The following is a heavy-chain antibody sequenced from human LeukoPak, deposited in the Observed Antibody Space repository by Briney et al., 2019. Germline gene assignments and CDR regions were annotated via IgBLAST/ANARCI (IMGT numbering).Heavy chain of an antibody. V-gene: IGHV4-59*01. CDR1: GGSISSYY. CDR2: IYYSGST. CDR3: ARSRGSLTPFGY. D-gene: IGHD1-26*01. Sequence: SETLSLTCTVSGGSISSYYWSWIRQPPGKGLEWIGCIYYSGSTNYNPSLKSRVTISVDTSKNQFSLKLSSVTAADTAVYYCARSRGSLTPFGYWGQGTLVTVSS. J-gene: IGHJ4*02.